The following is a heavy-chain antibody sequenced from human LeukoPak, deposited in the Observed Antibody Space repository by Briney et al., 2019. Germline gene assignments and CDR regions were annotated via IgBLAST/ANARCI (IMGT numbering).Heavy chain of an antibody. Sequence: GGSLRLSCAASGFTFSSYSMNWVRQAPGKGLEWVSSISSSSSYIYYADSVKSRFTISRDNAKNSLYLQMNSLRAEDTAVCYCARAGSSSWFDYWGQGTLVTVSS. CDR1: GFTFSSYS. V-gene: IGHV3-21*01. CDR3: ARAGSSSWFDY. D-gene: IGHD6-13*01. J-gene: IGHJ4*02. CDR2: ISSSSSYI.